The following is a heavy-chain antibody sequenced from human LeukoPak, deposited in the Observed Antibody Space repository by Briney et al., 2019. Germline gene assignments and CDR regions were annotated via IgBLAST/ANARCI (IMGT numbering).Heavy chain of an antibody. D-gene: IGHD3-22*01. CDR2: IWYDGSNK. CDR1: GFTFSSYG. J-gene: IGHJ4*02. Sequence: GGSLRLSCAASGFTFSSYGMHWVRQAPGKGLEWVAVIWYDGSNKYYADSVKGRFTISRDNSKNTLYLQMNSLRAEDTAVYYCAKADHYYDSSGYYSYYFDYWGQGTLVTVPS. V-gene: IGHV3-33*06. CDR3: AKADHYYDSSGYYSYYFDY.